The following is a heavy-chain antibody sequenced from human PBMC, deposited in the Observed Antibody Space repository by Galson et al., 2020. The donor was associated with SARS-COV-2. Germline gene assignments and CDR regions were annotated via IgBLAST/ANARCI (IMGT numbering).Heavy chain of an antibody. CDR2: IWADGVNQ. CDR1: GITLRGHG. Sequence: TGGSLRLSCAASGITLRGHGMHWVRQAPGKGLEWVAVIWADGVNQFYADSVRGRFTFSRDDSMNTLYLQMNSLRVEDTALYYCARERNPFDAFDIWGQGTLVTVSS. CDR3: ARERNPFDAFDI. J-gene: IGHJ3*02. V-gene: IGHV3-33*01.